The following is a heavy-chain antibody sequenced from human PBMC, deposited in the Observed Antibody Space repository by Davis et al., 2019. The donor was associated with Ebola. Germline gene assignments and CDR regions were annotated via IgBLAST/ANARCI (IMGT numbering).Heavy chain of an antibody. J-gene: IGHJ4*02. CDR1: GGSISSYY. D-gene: IGHD3-10*01. CDR3: ARLYGSGTTIDY. CDR2: IYYSGST. V-gene: IGHV4-59*08. Sequence: SETLSLTCTVSGGSISSYYWSWIRQPPGKGLEWIGYIYYSGSTNYNPSLKSRVTISVDTSKNQFSLKLSSVTAADTAVYYCARLYGSGTTIDYWGQGTLVTVSS.